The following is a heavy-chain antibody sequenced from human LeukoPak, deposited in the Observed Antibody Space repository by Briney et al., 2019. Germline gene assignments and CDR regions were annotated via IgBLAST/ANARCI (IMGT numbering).Heavy chain of an antibody. D-gene: IGHD5-12*01. CDR3: ARAEAIDY. Sequence: GTSVKVSCKASGFTFTSSAMQWVRQARGQRLEWIGWIVVGSGNTNYAQKFQERVTMTRDTSISTAYMELSSLRSDDTAVYYCARAEAIDYWGQGTLVTVSS. CDR1: GFTFTSSA. J-gene: IGHJ4*02. V-gene: IGHV1-58*02. CDR2: IVVGSGNT.